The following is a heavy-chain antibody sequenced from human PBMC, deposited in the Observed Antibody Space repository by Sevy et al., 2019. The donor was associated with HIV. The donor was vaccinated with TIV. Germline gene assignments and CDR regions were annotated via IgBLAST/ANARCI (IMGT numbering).Heavy chain of an antibody. V-gene: IGHV3-23*01. J-gene: IGHJ6*02. CDR1: GFTFSNYA. CDR3: ARDTGGIGMDV. D-gene: IGHD6-13*01. Sequence: GGSLRLSCAASGFTFSNYAMSWVRQTPGKGLEWVSAISGSADSTYYTDSVKGRFTISRDNAKNSLSLQMNSLRAEDTAVYYCARDTGGIGMDVWGQGTTVTVSS. CDR2: ISGSADST.